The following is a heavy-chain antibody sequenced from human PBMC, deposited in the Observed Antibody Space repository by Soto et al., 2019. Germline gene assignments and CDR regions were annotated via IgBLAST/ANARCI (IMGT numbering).Heavy chain of an antibody. D-gene: IGHD6-13*01. CDR3: ARARASSSWYYFDY. CDR2: INHSGST. CDR1: GGSFSDYY. Sequence: SETLSLTCAVYGGSFSDYYWSWIRQPPGKGLEWIGEINHSGSTNYNPSLKSRVTISVDTSKNQFSLKLSSVTAADTAVYYCARARASSSWYYFDYWGQGTLVTVSS. V-gene: IGHV4-34*01. J-gene: IGHJ4*02.